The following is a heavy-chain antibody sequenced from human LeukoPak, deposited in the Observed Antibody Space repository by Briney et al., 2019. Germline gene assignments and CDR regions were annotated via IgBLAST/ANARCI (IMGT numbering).Heavy chain of an antibody. D-gene: IGHD4-11*01. V-gene: IGHV1-46*01. CDR2: INPSGGST. Sequence: ASMTVSFMASGYTFTSYYMHWVRQAPGQGLEWMGIINPSGGSTSYAQKFQGRVTMTRDTSTSTVYMELSSLRSEDTAVYYCACYSTEGFDYWGQGTLVTVSS. CDR1: GYTFTSYY. CDR3: ACYSTEGFDY. J-gene: IGHJ4*02.